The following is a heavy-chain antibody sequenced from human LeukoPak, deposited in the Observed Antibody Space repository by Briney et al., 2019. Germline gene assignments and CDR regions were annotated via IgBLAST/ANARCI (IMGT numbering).Heavy chain of an antibody. CDR3: ARDGGSSWYFDY. J-gene: IGHJ4*02. V-gene: IGHV3-11*04. CDR1: GFTFSEYY. CDR2: ISSSGSTT. D-gene: IGHD6-13*01. Sequence: GGSLRLSCAASGFTFSEYYMSWIRQAPGKGLECVSYISSSGSTTYHADSVKGRFTISRDNAKNSLYLQMSSLRAEDTAVYYCARDGGSSWYFDYWGQGTLVTVSS.